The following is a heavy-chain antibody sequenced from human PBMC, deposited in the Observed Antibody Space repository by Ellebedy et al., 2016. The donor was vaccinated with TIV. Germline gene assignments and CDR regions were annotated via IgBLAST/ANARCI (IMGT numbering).Heavy chain of an antibody. D-gene: IGHD4-17*01. CDR2: IYSGGST. V-gene: IGHV3-53*01. CDR1: GFTVSNNY. Sequence: PGGSLRLSCAASGFTVSNNYMTWVRQAPGKGLEWVSIIYSGGSTYYADSVKGRFTISRDNSKNTLFLQMSSLRAGDTAMYYCARGYGDHGFDIWGQGTMVTVSS. J-gene: IGHJ3*02. CDR3: ARGYGDHGFDI.